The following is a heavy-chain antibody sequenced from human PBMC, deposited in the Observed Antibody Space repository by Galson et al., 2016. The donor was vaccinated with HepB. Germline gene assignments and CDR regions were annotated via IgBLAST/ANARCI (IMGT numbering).Heavy chain of an antibody. Sequence: SLRLSCAASGFIFSSYGMHWVRQAPGKGLEWVAVIWNDGSNQYYVDSAKGRFTISRDNSRNTRYLQMNILRAEDTAVYYWAKMGEREIWFGDLYAHFDYWGQGTLVTVSS. CDR1: GFIFSSYG. J-gene: IGHJ4*02. CDR3: AKMGEREIWFGDLYAHFDY. V-gene: IGHV3-33*06. D-gene: IGHD3-10*01. CDR2: IWNDGSNQ.